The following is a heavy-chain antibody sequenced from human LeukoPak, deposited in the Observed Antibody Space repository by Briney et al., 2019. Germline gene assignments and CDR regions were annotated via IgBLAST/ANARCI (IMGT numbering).Heavy chain of an antibody. D-gene: IGHD5-12*01. CDR2: INQDGSKE. V-gene: IGHV3-7*01. Sequence: PGGSLRLSCAASGFTFSNYWMTWVRQAPGKGLEWVAHINQDGSKEYYMDSVKARFTISRDNAKNSLSLQMNSLRAEDTAVYYCVRDGGVSGYDLLDYWGQGTLVTASS. J-gene: IGHJ4*02. CDR1: GFTFSNYW. CDR3: VRDGGVSGYDLLDY.